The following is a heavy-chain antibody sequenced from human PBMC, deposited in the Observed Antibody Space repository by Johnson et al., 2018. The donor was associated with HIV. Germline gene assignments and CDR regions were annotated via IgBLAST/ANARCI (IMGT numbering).Heavy chain of an antibody. J-gene: IGHJ3*02. CDR3: ARDLQHPQREEHALAQDAFDI. D-gene: IGHD1/OR15-1a*01. CDR2: ISCDGSNK. Sequence: QMLLVESGGGVVQPGRSLRLSCVASGFTFSSYAMHWVRQAPGKGLEWVSAISCDGSNKYYADSVKGRFTISRDNSKNTLNLQMNSLRAEDTAVYYCARDLQHPQREEHALAQDAFDIWGQGTMVTVSS. CDR1: GFTFSSYA. V-gene: IGHV3-30*04.